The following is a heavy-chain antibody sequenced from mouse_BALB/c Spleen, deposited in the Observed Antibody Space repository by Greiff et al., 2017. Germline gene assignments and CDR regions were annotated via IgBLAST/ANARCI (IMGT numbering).Heavy chain of an antibody. D-gene: IGHD2-4*01. CDR2: ISSGSSTI. CDR3: ARGAVPDYDCYFDY. J-gene: IGHJ2*01. Sequence: EVQVVESGGGLVQPGGSRKLSCAASGFTFSSFGMHWVRQAPEKGLEWVAYISSGSSTIYYADTVKGRFTISRDNPKNTLFLQMTSLRSEDTAMYYCARGAVPDYDCYFDYWGQGTTLTVSS. V-gene: IGHV5-17*02. CDR1: GFTFSSFG.